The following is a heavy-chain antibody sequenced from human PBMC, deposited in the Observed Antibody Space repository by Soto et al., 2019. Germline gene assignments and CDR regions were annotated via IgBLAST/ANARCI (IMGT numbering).Heavy chain of an antibody. Sequence: EVQLLESGGGLVQPGGSLRLSCAASGFTFSSYDMSWVRQAPGKGLEWVSAISGSGGSTYYADSVKGRFTISRDNSKNTLYLQMNSLRAEDTAVYYCAKDRENYYGSRSPNWFDPWGQGTLVTVSS. J-gene: IGHJ5*02. V-gene: IGHV3-23*01. D-gene: IGHD3-10*01. CDR1: GFTFSSYD. CDR3: AKDRENYYGSRSPNWFDP. CDR2: ISGSGGST.